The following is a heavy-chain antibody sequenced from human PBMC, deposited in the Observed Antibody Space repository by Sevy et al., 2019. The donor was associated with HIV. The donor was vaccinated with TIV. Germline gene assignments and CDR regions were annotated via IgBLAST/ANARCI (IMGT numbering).Heavy chain of an antibody. CDR1: GFTFGDFA. D-gene: IGHD3-10*01. CDR2: IRSKAYGGTP. Sequence: GGSLRLSCTTSGFTFGDFAMSWFRQAPGRGLEWVGFIRSKAYGGTPTYSASVKDGFTISRDASRSIAYRQMDSLKTEYTAVYFCTRLNYRYYASGSNSSPNDAFDIWGQGTMVTVSS. CDR3: TRLNYRYYASGSNSSPNDAFDI. V-gene: IGHV3-49*01. J-gene: IGHJ3*02.